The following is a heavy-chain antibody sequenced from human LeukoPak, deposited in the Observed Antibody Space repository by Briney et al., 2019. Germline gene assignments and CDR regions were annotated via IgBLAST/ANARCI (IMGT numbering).Heavy chain of an antibody. Sequence: WGALRISCAASGFTFVDYAIHWVRPAPGKGLGWVSLISGDGGSTYYADSVKGRFTISRDNSKNSLYLQMNSLRTEDTALYYCAKDIAAAGYYFDYWGQGTLVTVSS. J-gene: IGHJ4*02. D-gene: IGHD6-13*01. V-gene: IGHV3-43*02. CDR3: AKDIAAAGYYFDY. CDR1: GFTFVDYA. CDR2: ISGDGGST.